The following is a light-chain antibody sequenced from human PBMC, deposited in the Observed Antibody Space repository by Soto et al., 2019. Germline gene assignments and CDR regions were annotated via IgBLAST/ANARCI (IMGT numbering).Light chain of an antibody. CDR2: GAS. CDR1: QSVSSN. Sequence: EIVMTQSPATLSVSPGERATLSCRGSQSVSSNLAWYQQKPGQAPRLLIYGASTRATGIPARFSGSGSGTDFTLTISSLQSEDFAVYDCQQYNTFGGGTKVEIK. V-gene: IGKV3-15*01. CDR3: QQYNT. J-gene: IGKJ4*01.